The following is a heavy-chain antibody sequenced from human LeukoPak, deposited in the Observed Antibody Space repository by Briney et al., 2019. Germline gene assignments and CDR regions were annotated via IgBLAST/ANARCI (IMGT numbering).Heavy chain of an antibody. Sequence: SETLSLTCTVSDGSINGYYWSWIRQPPGKGLEWIGYIYYSGSTNYNPSLKSRVTISVDTSKNQFSLKLSSVTAADTAVYYCARGAAEFDHWGQGTLVTVSS. D-gene: IGHD6-13*01. CDR1: DGSINGYY. CDR3: ARGAAEFDH. J-gene: IGHJ4*02. V-gene: IGHV4-59*01. CDR2: IYYSGST.